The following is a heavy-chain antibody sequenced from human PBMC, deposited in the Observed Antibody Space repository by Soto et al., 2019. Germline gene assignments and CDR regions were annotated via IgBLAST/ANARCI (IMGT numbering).Heavy chain of an antibody. J-gene: IGHJ6*02. CDR2: MNPNSGNT. CDR1: GYTFTSYD. V-gene: IGHV1-8*01. CDR3: ATDRSGWTPTYYYYGMDV. D-gene: IGHD6-19*01. Sequence: ASVKVSCKASGYTFTSYDINWVRQATGQGLEWMGWMNPNSGNTGYAQKFQGRVTMTRNTSISTAYMELSSLRSEDTAVYSCATDRSGWTPTYYYYGMDVWRQGTTVTVSS.